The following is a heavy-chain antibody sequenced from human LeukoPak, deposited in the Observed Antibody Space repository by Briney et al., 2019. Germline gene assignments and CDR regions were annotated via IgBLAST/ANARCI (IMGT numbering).Heavy chain of an antibody. CDR3: ARGRYCSADICSGGDAFDI. CDR2: IYTRGST. D-gene: IGHD2-15*01. Sequence: PSETLSLTCTVSGGCINNYYWSWIRQPAGKGLEWIGRIYTRGSTNYNPSLKSRVTMSVDTSKNQFSLKLSSVTAADTAVYYCARGRYCSADICSGGDAFDIWGQGTMVSVSS. CDR1: GGCINNYY. V-gene: IGHV4-4*07. J-gene: IGHJ3*02.